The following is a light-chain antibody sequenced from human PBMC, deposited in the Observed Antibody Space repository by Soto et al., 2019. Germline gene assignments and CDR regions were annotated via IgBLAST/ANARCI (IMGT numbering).Light chain of an antibody. CDR1: RGIGSN. J-gene: IGKJ4*01. Sequence: EVVMTQSPATLSVSPGERATLSCRASRGIGSNLAWYQQKPGQTPRLLIYDTSTRATGVPARFIGSASGTEFTLTITSLQSEEFAIYYCQHYVTWPLAFGGGTRVENK. CDR3: QHYVTWPLA. V-gene: IGKV3-15*01. CDR2: DTS.